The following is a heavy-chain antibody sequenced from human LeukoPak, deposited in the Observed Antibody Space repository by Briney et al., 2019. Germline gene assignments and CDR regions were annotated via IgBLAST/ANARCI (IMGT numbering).Heavy chain of an antibody. CDR2: ISSGGSIM. J-gene: IGHJ4*02. V-gene: IGHV3-11*04. Sequence: GGSLRLSCAASGFTFSDYYMSWIRQAPGKGLEWVSYISSGGSIMYYADSLKGRFSISRDNARNSLYLQMNSLRAEDTAVYYCVRDSYSNYFDYWGQGTLVTVSS. CDR3: VRDSYSNYFDY. D-gene: IGHD4-11*01. CDR1: GFTFSDYY.